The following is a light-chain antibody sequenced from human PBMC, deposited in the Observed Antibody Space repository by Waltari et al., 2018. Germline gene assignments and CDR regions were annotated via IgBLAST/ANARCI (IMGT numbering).Light chain of an antibody. CDR2: LNSDGSH. Sequence: QPELTQSPSASASLGASVKLTCILSSGHSSYAIAWHQQQPQKGPRYLMKLNSDGSHNTGNGVPYLFSGSSSGAERYLTISSLQSEDEADYYCQTWGTGTHVVFGGGTKLTVL. CDR1: SGHSSYA. J-gene: IGLJ2*01. V-gene: IGLV4-69*01. CDR3: QTWGTGTHVV.